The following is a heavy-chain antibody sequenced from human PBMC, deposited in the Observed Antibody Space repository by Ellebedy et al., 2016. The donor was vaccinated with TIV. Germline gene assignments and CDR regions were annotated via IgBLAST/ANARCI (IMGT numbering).Heavy chain of an antibody. CDR2: IFYSGST. J-gene: IGHJ4*02. V-gene: IGHV4-59*01. D-gene: IGHD5-18*01. Sequence: MPSETLSLTCSVSGGSISSYYWSWIRQPPGKGLEWIGHIFYSGSTNYNPSLKSRVTISVDTSKHQFSLKLSSVTAADTAVFYCGSGFSYGLLDYWGQGTLVAVSS. CDR3: GSGFSYGLLDY. CDR1: GGSISSYY.